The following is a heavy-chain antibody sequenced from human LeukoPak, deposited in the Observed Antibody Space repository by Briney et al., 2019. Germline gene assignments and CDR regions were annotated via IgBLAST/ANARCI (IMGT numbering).Heavy chain of an antibody. D-gene: IGHD1-26*01. V-gene: IGHV4-34*01. J-gene: IGHJ5*02. Sequence: SETLSLTCAVYGGSFSGYYWSWIRQPPGKGLEWIGEINHSGSTNYNPSLKSRVTISVDTSKNQFSLKLSSVTAADTAVSYCARHGVRVGATLYNWFDPWGQGTLVTVSS. CDR2: INHSGST. CDR1: GGSFSGYY. CDR3: ARHGVRVGATLYNWFDP.